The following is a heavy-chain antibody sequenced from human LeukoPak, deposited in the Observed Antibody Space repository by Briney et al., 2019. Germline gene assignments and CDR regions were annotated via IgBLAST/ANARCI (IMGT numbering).Heavy chain of an antibody. CDR1: GGSISSHY. D-gene: IGHD6-13*01. V-gene: IGHV4-59*11. CDR3: ARVEKEADYYYYYYMDV. CDR2: IYYSGST. Sequence: SETLSHTCTVSGGSISSHYWSWIRQPPGKGLEWIGYIYYSGSTNYNPSLKSRVTISVDTSKNQFSLKLSSVTAADTAVYYCARVEKEADYYYYYYMDVWGKGTTVTVSS. J-gene: IGHJ6*03.